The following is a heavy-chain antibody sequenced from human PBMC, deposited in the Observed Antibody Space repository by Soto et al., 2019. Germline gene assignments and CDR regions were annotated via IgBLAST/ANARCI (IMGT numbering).Heavy chain of an antibody. CDR3: AKDVAERTAAAGT. Sequence: PGGSLRLSCAASGFTFSSYGMHWVRQAPGKGLEWVAVISYDGSNKYYADSVKGRFTISRDNSKNTLYLQMNSLRAEDTALYYCAKDVAERTAAAGTWGQGT. CDR1: GFTFSSYG. CDR2: ISYDGSNK. D-gene: IGHD6-13*01. V-gene: IGHV3-30*18. J-gene: IGHJ5*02.